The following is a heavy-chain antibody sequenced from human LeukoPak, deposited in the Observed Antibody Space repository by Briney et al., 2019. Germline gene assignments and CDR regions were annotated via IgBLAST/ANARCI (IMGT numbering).Heavy chain of an antibody. CDR1: GGSLSSYY. D-gene: IGHD6-13*01. J-gene: IGHJ4*02. Sequence: SGTLSLTCTVSGGSLSSYYWRWIRQPPGKGLEWIVYIYTSGSTNYNPSLKSRVPISVDTSKNQFSLKLSSVTAADTAVYYCARRSYSSSWIDYWGQGTLVTVSS. CDR3: ARRSYSSSWIDY. V-gene: IGHV4-4*09. CDR2: IYTSGST.